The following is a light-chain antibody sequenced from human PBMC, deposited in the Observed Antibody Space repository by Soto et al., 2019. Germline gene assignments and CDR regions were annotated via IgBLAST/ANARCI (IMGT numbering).Light chain of an antibody. CDR3: QQRGET. J-gene: IGKJ1*01. Sequence: EIVLTQSPATLSLSPGERATLSCRASQSFSSYLAWYQQKPGQAPGLLIYDASNRATGIPARFSGSGSGTDFTLTISSLEPEDFAVYYCQQRGETFGQGTKVEIK. CDR1: QSFSSY. V-gene: IGKV3-11*01. CDR2: DAS.